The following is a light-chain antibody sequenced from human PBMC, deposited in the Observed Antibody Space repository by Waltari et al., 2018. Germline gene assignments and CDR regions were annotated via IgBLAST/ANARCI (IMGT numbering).Light chain of an antibody. CDR1: QDIRND. J-gene: IGKJ4*01. CDR2: GSS. V-gene: IGKV1-6*01. Sequence: AIQMTQSPSSLSASLGDRVTITCRASQDIRNDLAWYQQKSGSAPKPLLYGSSSLHTGVPSRFSGSGAGTDFSLTISGLQTEDFATYYCLQDFKYPLTFGGGTKVEIK. CDR3: LQDFKYPLT.